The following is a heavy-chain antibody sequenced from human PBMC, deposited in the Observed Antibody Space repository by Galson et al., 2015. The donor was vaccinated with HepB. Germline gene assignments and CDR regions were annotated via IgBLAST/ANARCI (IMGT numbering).Heavy chain of an antibody. CDR1: GFTFDDYA. Sequence: SLRLSCAVSGFTFDDYAMHWVRQAPGKGLEWVSGISWNSGIIGYADSVKGRFTISRDNAKNSLYLQMNSLRAEDTALYYCAKGDYGDYAYDYWGQGTLVTVSS. CDR2: ISWNSGII. V-gene: IGHV3-9*01. D-gene: IGHD4-17*01. J-gene: IGHJ4*02. CDR3: AKGDYGDYAYDY.